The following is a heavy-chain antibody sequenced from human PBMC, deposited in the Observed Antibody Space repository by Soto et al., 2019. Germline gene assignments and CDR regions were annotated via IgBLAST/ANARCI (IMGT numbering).Heavy chain of an antibody. J-gene: IGHJ5*02. CDR3: ARVMGEYDWFDP. V-gene: IGHV4-59*01. Sequence: SETLSLTCTVSGGSISSYYWSWIRQPPGKGLEWIGYIYYSGSTNYNPSLKSRVTISVDTSKNQFSLKLSSVTAADTAVYYCARVMGEYDWFDPWGQGTLVTVSS. CDR2: IYYSGST. D-gene: IGHD4-17*01. CDR1: GGSISSYY.